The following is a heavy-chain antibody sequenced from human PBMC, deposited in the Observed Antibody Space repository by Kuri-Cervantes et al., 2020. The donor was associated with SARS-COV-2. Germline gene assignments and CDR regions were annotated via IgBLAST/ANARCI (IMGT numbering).Heavy chain of an antibody. CDR2: INHSGST. Sequence: SETLSLTCTVFGGSFSAYYWNWIRQLPGKGLECIGEINHSGSTNYNPSLNSRVTISIDTSKNQFSLKLSSVTAADTAVYYCARSDSSGYYYYYYGMDVWGQGNTVNVSS. D-gene: IGHD3-22*01. V-gene: IGHV4-34*01. CDR1: GGSFSAYY. J-gene: IGHJ6*02. CDR3: ARSDSSGYYYYYYGMDV.